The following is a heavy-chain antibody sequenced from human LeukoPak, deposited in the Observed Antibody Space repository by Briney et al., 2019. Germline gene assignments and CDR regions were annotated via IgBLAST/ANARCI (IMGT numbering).Heavy chain of an antibody. CDR2: ISGSGGNT. CDR1: GFTVSSNY. CDR3: ARMGLEELLIDYFDY. D-gene: IGHD3-10*01. V-gene: IGHV3-23*01. J-gene: IGHJ4*02. Sequence: PGGSLRLSCAASGFTVSSNYMSWVRQAPGKGLEWVSSISGSGGNTYYADSVKGRFTISRDNSENTLYLHMNSLRAEDTAVYYCARMGLEELLIDYFDYWGQGALVTVSS.